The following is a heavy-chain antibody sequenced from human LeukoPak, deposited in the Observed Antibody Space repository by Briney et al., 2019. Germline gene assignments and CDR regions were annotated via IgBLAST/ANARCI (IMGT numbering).Heavy chain of an antibody. Sequence: SQTLSLTCTVSGGSISSGGYYWSWIRQHPGKGLEWIGYIYYSGSTYYNPSLKCRVTISVDTSKNQFSLKLSSVTAADTAVYYCASQRSGYDFWSGQYYYFDYWGQGTLVTVSS. J-gene: IGHJ4*02. CDR1: GGSISSGGYY. V-gene: IGHV4-31*03. D-gene: IGHD3-3*01. CDR2: IYYSGST. CDR3: ASQRSGYDFWSGQYYYFDY.